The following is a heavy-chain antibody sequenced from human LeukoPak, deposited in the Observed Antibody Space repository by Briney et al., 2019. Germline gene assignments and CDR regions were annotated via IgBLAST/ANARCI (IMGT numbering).Heavy chain of an antibody. CDR1: GGSISSSSYY. J-gene: IGHJ4*02. CDR3: ARLEGYSYGSPAPFDY. D-gene: IGHD5-18*01. V-gene: IGHV4-39*01. CDR2: IYYSGST. Sequence: PSETLSLTCTVSGGSISSSSYYWGWIRQPPGKGLEWIGSIYYSGSTYYNPSLKSRVTISVDTSKNQFSLKLSSVAAADTAVYYCARLEGYSYGSPAPFDYWGQGTLVTVSS.